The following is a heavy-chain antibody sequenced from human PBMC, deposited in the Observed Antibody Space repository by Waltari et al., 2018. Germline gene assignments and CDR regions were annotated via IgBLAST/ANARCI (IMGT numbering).Heavy chain of an antibody. CDR2: INPKIGDT. D-gene: IGHD3-16*01. J-gene: IGHJ4*02. CDR1: GSTFLDYD. V-gene: IGHV1-2*02. Sequence: QVQVVQFGAEVQKPGASVRVSSRASGSTFLDYDMHWLRQAPGQGLEWMGWINPKIGDTRSTQSFQGRVTMTRDTSINTVYMELRSLRSDDTAVYYWARGPSHGGFDYWGQGTLVTVSS. CDR3: ARGPSHGGFDY.